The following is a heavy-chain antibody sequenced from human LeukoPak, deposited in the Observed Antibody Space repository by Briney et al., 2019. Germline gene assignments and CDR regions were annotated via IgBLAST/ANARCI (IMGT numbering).Heavy chain of an antibody. Sequence: PSETLSLTCAVYGGSFSGYYWSRIRQPPGKGLEWIGEINHSGSTNYNPSLKSRVTISVDTSKNQFSLKLSSVTAADTAVYYCARGRSGSQLRGFDYWGQGTLVTVSS. J-gene: IGHJ4*02. V-gene: IGHV4-34*01. D-gene: IGHD1-26*01. CDR2: INHSGST. CDR3: ARGRSGSQLRGFDY. CDR1: GGSFSGYY.